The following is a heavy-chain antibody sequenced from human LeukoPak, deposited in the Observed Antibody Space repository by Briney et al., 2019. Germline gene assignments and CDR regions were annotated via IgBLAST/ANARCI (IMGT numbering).Heavy chain of an antibody. CDR2: ISSSGSTI. V-gene: IGHV3-11*01. J-gene: IGHJ4*02. D-gene: IGHD6-19*01. Sequence: GGSLRLSCAASGFTFSDYYMSWIRQAPGKGLEWVSYISSSGSTIYYADSVKGRFTISRDNSKNTLYLQMNSLRAEDTAVYYCAKDVYSSGWYYFDYWGQGTLVTVSS. CDR1: GFTFSDYY. CDR3: AKDVYSSGWYYFDY.